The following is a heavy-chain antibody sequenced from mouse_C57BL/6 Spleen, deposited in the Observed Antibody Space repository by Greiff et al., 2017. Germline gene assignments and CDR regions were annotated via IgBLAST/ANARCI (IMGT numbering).Heavy chain of an antibody. D-gene: IGHD1-1*01. J-gene: IGHJ3*01. CDR2: IDPSDSYT. CDR1: GYTFTSYW. CDR3: ARALTITTAPFAD. Sequence: QVQLQQPGAELVRPGTSVKLSCKASGYTFTSYWMHWVKQRPGQGLEWIGVIDPSDSYTNYNQKFKGKATLTVDTSSSTAYMQLSSLTSEDSAVYYCARALTITTAPFADWGQGTLVTVSA. V-gene: IGHV1-59*01.